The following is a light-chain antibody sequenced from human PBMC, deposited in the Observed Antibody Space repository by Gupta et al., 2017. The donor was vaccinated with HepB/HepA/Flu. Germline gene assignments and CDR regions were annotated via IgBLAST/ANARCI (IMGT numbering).Light chain of an antibody. CDR1: RSISYY. Sequence: DIQMTQSPSTLSASVGDRVTSTCRASRSISYYLAWYEQKPGKAPKVLISKASRGESGVPSRFSGSGSETEFTLTSSRRQTDDFANYYCQQDQSFRTFGQGTKVEIK. J-gene: IGKJ1*01. CDR2: KAS. V-gene: IGKV1-5*03. CDR3: QQDQSFRT.